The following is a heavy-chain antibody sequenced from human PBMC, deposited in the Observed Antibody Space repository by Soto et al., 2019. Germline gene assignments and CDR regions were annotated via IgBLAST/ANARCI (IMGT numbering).Heavy chain of an antibody. CDR2: ISGSGGST. J-gene: IGHJ4*02. D-gene: IGHD3-10*01. CDR1: GFTFSSYA. Sequence: EVQLLESGGGLVQPGGSLRLSCAASGFTFSSYAMSWVRQAPGKGLEWVSAISGSGGSTYYADSVKGRFTISRDNSKNTLYLQMNSLRAEDTAVYYCAKDHYMWFGELLSHFDYWGQGTLVTVSS. V-gene: IGHV3-23*01. CDR3: AKDHYMWFGELLSHFDY.